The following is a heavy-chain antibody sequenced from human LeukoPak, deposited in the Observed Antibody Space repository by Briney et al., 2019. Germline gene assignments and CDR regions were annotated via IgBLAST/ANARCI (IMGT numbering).Heavy chain of an antibody. D-gene: IGHD6-19*01. V-gene: IGHV3-9*03. CDR2: ISWNSGSI. Sequence: GGSLRLSCAASGFTFDDYAMHWVRQAPGKGLEWVSGISWNSGSIGYADSVKGRFTISRDSAKNSLYLQMNSLRAEDMALYYCAKGGVAVAGTVDYWGQGTLVTVSS. CDR3: AKGGVAVAGTVDY. J-gene: IGHJ4*02. CDR1: GFTFDDYA.